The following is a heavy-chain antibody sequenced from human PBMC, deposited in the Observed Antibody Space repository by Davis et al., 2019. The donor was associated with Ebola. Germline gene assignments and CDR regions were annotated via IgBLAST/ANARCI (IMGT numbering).Heavy chain of an antibody. CDR1: GGTFSSYA. J-gene: IGHJ5*02. Sequence: SVKVSCKASGGTFSSYAISWVRQAPGQGLEWMGGIIPIFGTANYAQKFQGRVTITADESTSTAYMELRSLRSDDTAVYYCARSPLRYFDWSNWFDPWGQGTLVTVSS. D-gene: IGHD3-9*01. V-gene: IGHV1-69*13. CDR3: ARSPLRYFDWSNWFDP. CDR2: IIPIFGTA.